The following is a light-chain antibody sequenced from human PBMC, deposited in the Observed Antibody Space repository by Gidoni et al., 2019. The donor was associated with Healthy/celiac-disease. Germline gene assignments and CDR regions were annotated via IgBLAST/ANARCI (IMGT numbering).Light chain of an antibody. J-gene: IGLJ3*02. V-gene: IGLV2-11*01. Sequence: QSALTQPRSVSGSPGQSVTISCTGTSRDVVGYNYVSWYQKTPGKAPKRMIYDVSKRPSGVPDRFSGSKSGNTASLTISGLQAEDEADYYGCSYAGSYTWVFGGVTKLTVL. CDR1: SRDVVGYNY. CDR3: CSYAGSYTWV. CDR2: DVS.